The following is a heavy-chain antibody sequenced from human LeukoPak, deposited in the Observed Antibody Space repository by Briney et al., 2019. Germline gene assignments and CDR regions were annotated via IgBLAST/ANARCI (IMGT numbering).Heavy chain of an antibody. CDR2: IYYSGST. D-gene: IGHD6-19*01. J-gene: IGHJ6*02. CDR1: GGSISSYY. V-gene: IGHV4-59*01. Sequence: PSETLSLTCTVPGGSISSYYWSWIRQPPGKGLEWIGYIYYSGSTNYNPSLKSRVTISVDTSKNQFSPKLSSVTAADTAVYYCARGHSSGWRYYYYGMDVWGQGTTVTVSS. CDR3: ARGHSSGWRYYYYGMDV.